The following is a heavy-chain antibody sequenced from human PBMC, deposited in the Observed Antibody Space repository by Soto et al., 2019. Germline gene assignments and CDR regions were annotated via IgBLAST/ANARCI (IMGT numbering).Heavy chain of an antibody. CDR3: AKHLSAWLRMEAFDV. V-gene: IGHV4-59*01. D-gene: IGHD5-12*01. J-gene: IGHJ3*01. CDR1: GDSISSYY. Sequence: QVQLQESGPGLVKPSETLSLTCTVSGDSISSYYWSWIRQPPGKGLEWIGYAYYGGNTNYNPSLXXXXXXXXXXXXXXXXXXXXSVTGADTAVYYCAKHLSAWLRMEAFDVWGPGTMVTVSS. CDR2: AYYGGNT.